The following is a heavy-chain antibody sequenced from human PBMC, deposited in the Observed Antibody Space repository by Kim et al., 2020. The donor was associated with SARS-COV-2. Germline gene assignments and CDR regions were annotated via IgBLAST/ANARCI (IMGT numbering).Heavy chain of an antibody. D-gene: IGHD4-17*01. Sequence: ASVKVSCKASGYTFTSYGISWVRQAPGQGLEWMGWISAYNGNTNYAQKLQGRVTMTTDTSTSTAYMELRSLRSDDTAVYYCATSREPDYGDYAFDYWGQGTLVTVSS. V-gene: IGHV1-18*04. CDR3: ATSREPDYGDYAFDY. J-gene: IGHJ4*02. CDR2: ISAYNGNT. CDR1: GYTFTSYG.